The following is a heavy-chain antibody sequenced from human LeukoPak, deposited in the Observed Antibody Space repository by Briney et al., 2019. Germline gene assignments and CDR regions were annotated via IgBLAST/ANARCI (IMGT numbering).Heavy chain of an antibody. D-gene: IGHD5-18*01. CDR2: ISSSSSYI. Sequence: GGSLRLSCAASGFTFSSYSMTWVRQAPGKGLEWVSSISSSSSYIYYADSVKGRFTISRDNAKNSLYLQMNSLRAEDTAVYYCARDVDTAMVFGNDYWGQGTLVTVSS. CDR3: ARDVDTAMVFGNDY. J-gene: IGHJ4*02. CDR1: GFTFSSYS. V-gene: IGHV3-21*01.